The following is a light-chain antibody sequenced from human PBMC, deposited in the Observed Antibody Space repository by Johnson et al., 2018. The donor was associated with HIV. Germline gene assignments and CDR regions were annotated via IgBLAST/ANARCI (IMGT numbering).Light chain of an antibody. CDR3: GTWDSSLSADV. V-gene: IGLV1-51*01. CDR2: DNN. CDR1: SSNIGNNY. J-gene: IGLJ1*01. Sequence: QSVLTQPPSVSAAPGQKVTISCSGSSSNIGNNYVSWYQQLPGTAPKLLIYDNNKRPSGIRDRFSGSKSGTSATLGITGIQTGDEADYYCGTWDSSLSADVIGTGTKVTVL.